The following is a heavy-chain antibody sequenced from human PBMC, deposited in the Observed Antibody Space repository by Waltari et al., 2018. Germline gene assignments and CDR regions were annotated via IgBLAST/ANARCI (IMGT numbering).Heavy chain of an antibody. J-gene: IGHJ4*02. CDR2: IYHSGST. CDR3: ASGRIAAAGSLGY. V-gene: IGHV4-30-2*01. Sequence: QLQLQESGSGLVKPSQTLSLTCAVSGGSISSGGYSWSWIRQPPGKGLEWIGYIYHSGSTYYNPSLKSRVTISVDRSKTQFSLKLSSVTAADTAVYYCASGRIAAAGSLGYWGQGTLVTVSS. CDR1: GGSISSGGYS. D-gene: IGHD6-13*01.